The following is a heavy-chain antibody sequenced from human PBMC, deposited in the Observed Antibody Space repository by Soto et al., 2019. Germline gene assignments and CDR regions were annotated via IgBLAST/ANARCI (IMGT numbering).Heavy chain of an antibody. CDR3: ARGVRPYYDSSGYSYPLAFDY. CDR2: MNPNSGNT. V-gene: IGHV1-8*02. D-gene: IGHD3-22*01. CDR1: GGTFSSYA. Sequence: ASVKVSCKASGGTFSSYAISWVRQATGQGLEWMGWMNPNSGNTGYAQKFQGRVTMTRNTSISTAYMELSSLRSEDTAVYYCARGVRPYYDSSGYSYPLAFDYWGQGTLVTVSS. J-gene: IGHJ4*02.